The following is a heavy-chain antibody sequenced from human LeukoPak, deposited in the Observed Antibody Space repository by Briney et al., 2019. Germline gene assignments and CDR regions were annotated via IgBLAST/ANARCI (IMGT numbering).Heavy chain of an antibody. J-gene: IGHJ1*01. V-gene: IGHV1-69*13. D-gene: IGHD2-21*01. CDR2: IIPLFGTA. CDR1: GDTFSNYA. CDR3: ARDSSEFRSLIPH. Sequence: SVKVSCKASGDTFSNYAISWVRQAPGQGLEWMGGIIPLFGTANYAQKFQGRVTITADESTSTAYMELSSLRSEDTAVYYCARDSSEFRSLIPHWGQGTLVTVSS.